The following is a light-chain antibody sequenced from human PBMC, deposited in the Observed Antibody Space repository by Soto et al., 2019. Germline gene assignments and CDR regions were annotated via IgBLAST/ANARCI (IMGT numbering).Light chain of an antibody. V-gene: IGLV2-14*01. CDR3: SSYGSTSTRYV. J-gene: IGLJ1*01. Sequence: QSALTQPASVSGSPGQSITISCTGTSSDVGGYNYVSWYQQHPGKAPKLLIYEASNRPPGVSNRFSGAKSANTASLTISGLQAEDEADDFCSSYGSTSTRYVFGTGTKLTVL. CDR2: EAS. CDR1: SSDVGGYNY.